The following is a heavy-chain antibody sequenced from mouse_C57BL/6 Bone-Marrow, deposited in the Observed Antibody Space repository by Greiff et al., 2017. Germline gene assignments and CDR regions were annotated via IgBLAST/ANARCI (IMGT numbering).Heavy chain of an antibody. J-gene: IGHJ3*01. Sequence: QVQLQQPGAELVKPGASVKLSCKASGYTFTSYWMQWVKQRPGQGLEWIGEIDPSDSYTNYNQKFKGKATLTVDTSSSTAYMQLSSLTSEDSAVYYCASKPWFAYWGQGTLVTVSA. CDR2: IDPSDSYT. CDR3: ASKPWFAY. V-gene: IGHV1-50*01. CDR1: GYTFTSYW.